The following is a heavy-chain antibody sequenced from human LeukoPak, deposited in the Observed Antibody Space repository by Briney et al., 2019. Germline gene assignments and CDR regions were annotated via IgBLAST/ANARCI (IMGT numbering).Heavy chain of an antibody. J-gene: IGHJ3*02. CDR1: GGTFSSYA. D-gene: IGHD1-26*01. V-gene: IGHV1-69*13. CDR3: ARGQVGAMAAFDI. Sequence: SVKVSCKASGGTFSSYAISWVRQAPGQGLEWMGGIIPIFGTANYAQKFQGRVTITADESTSTAYMELSSLGSEDTAVYYCARGQVGAMAAFDIWGQGTMVTVSS. CDR2: IIPIFGTA.